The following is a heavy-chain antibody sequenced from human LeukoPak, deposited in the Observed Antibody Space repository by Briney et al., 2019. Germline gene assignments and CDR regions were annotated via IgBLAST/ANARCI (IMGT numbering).Heavy chain of an antibody. CDR1: GYTFTSYG. CDR2: ISAYNGNT. V-gene: IGHV1-18*01. Sequence: ASVKVSCKASGYTFTSYGISWVRQAPGQGLEWTGWISAYNGNTNYAQKLQGRVTMTTDTSTSTAYMELRSLRSDDTAVYYCARVQWQITHDSRAQTDYWGQGTLVTVSS. CDR3: ARVQWQITHDSRAQTDY. D-gene: IGHD3-22*01. J-gene: IGHJ4*02.